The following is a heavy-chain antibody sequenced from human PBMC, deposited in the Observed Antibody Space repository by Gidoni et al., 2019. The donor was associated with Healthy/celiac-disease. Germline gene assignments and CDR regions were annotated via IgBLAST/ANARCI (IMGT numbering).Heavy chain of an antibody. CDR2: ISGSGGST. J-gene: IGHJ6*02. CDR3: AKSYYYGSGTGYGMDV. CDR1: GLTFSSYA. V-gene: IGHV3-23*01. Sequence: EVQLLESGGGLVQPGGSLRLSCAASGLTFSSYARSWVRQAPGKGLGWVSAISGSGGSTYYADSVKGRFTISRDNSKNTLYLQMNSLRAEDTAVYYCAKSYYYGSGTGYGMDVWGQGTTVTVSS. D-gene: IGHD3-10*01.